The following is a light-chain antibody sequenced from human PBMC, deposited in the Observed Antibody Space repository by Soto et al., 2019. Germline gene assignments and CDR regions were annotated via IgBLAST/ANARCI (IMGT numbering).Light chain of an antibody. Sequence: QSALTQPPSASGTPGQRVTISCSGGSSNIGTNAVNWYQQLPGTAPKLLIYNNNQRPSGVPDRFSGSKSGTSASLAISGLQSEYEADYYCAAWDDSLNGHVVGTGTKVPVL. CDR3: AAWDDSLNGHV. J-gene: IGLJ1*01. CDR2: NNN. CDR1: SSNIGTNA. V-gene: IGLV1-44*01.